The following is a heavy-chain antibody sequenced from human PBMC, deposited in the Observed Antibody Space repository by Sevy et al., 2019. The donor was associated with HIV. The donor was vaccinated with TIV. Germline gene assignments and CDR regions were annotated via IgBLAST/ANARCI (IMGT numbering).Heavy chain of an antibody. J-gene: IGHJ6*02. CDR3: ARDHVKDGDLGDYYYYAMDV. V-gene: IGHV3-11*01. CDR1: GFTFSDYY. CDR2: IDSSGTTI. Sequence: GGSLRLSCAASGFTFSDYYMSWIRQVPGEGLEWISYIDSSGTTINYADSVKGRFTVSRDNAENSLYLQMNGLRAEDTAVYYCARDHVKDGDLGDYYYYAMDVWGQGTTVTVSS. D-gene: IGHD4-17*01.